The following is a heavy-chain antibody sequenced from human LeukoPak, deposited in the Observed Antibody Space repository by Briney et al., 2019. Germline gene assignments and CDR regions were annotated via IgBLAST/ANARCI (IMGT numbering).Heavy chain of an antibody. CDR2: IRQDGGKR. J-gene: IGHJ4*02. CDR1: GFNFNDYW. V-gene: IGHV3-7*03. D-gene: IGHD5-24*01. CDR3: ARVGYIDEAFDN. Sequence: GSLRLSCAASGFNFNDYWMTWVRQAPRKGLEWVANIRQDGGKRSYGGSVMGRFAISRDNAKNSVYLQLNRVRADDTALYYCARVGYIDEAFDNWGQGALVTVSS.